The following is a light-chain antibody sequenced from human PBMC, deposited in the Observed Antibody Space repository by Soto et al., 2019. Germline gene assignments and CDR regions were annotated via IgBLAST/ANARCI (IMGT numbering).Light chain of an antibody. J-gene: IGLJ1*01. CDR2: EVS. V-gene: IGLV2-14*01. Sequence: VLTQPASVSGSPGQSITISCTGTSRDVGNYNYVSWYQQDPGKAPKLIIYEVSNRPSGVSSRFSGSKSDNTASLTISGLQAEDEADYYCSSYTSTSTLYVFGTGTKVTVL. CDR3: SSYTSTSTLYV. CDR1: SRDVGNYNY.